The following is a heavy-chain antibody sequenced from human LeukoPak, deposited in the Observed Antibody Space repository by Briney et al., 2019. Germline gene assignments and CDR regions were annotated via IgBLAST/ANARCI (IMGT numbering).Heavy chain of an antibody. V-gene: IGHV3-30*04. CDR2: ISCDGSNK. D-gene: IGHD2-2*01. CDR3: ARAVRYCSSTSCPKGTYYYYYGMDV. Sequence: GRSLRLSCAASGFTFSSYAMHWVRQAPGKGLEWVAVISCDGSNKYYADSVKGRFTISRDNSKDTLYLQMNSLRAEDTAVYYCARAVRYCSSTSCPKGTYYYYYGMDVWGKGTTVTVSS. CDR1: GFTFSSYA. J-gene: IGHJ6*04.